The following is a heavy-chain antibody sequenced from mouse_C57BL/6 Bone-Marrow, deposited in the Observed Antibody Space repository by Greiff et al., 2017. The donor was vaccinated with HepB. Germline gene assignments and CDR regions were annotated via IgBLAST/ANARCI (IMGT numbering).Heavy chain of an antibody. CDR2: IYPRSGNT. J-gene: IGHJ2*01. V-gene: IGHV1-81*01. D-gene: IGHD1-1*01. CDR3: AREAIYYYEGGRDY. CDR1: GYTFTSYG. Sequence: QVQLQQSGAELARPGASVKLSCKASGYTFTSYGISWVKQRTGQGLEWIGDIYPRSGNTYYNEKFKGKATLTADKSSSTAYMELRSLTSEDSAVYFCAREAIYYYEGGRDYWGQGTTLTVSS.